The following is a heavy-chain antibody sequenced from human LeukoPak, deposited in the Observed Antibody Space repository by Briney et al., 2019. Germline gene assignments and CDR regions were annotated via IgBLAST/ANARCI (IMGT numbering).Heavy chain of an antibody. CDR3: ARRSISMVRGGLDY. CDR1: GGSISGSSY. D-gene: IGHD3-10*01. Sequence: SETLSLTCTVSGGSISGSSYWGWIRQPPGKGLEWIGSIYYSGSTYCNPSLESRITISVDTSKNQFSLKLRSVTAADTAVYYCARRSISMVRGGLDYWGQGTLVTVSS. V-gene: IGHV4-39*01. J-gene: IGHJ4*02. CDR2: IYYSGST.